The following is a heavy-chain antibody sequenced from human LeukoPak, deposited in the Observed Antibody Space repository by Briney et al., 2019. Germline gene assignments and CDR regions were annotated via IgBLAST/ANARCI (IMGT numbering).Heavy chain of an antibody. D-gene: IGHD1-1*01. CDR2: IYYSGST. J-gene: IGHJ3*02. Sequence: PSETLSLTCTVSGGSINSYYWSWIRQPPGKGLEWIGYIYYSGSTNYNPSLKSRVTISVDTSKNQFSLKLSSVTAADTAVYYCARDESGTSAFDIRGQGTMVTVSS. V-gene: IGHV4-59*01. CDR3: ARDESGTSAFDI. CDR1: GGSINSYY.